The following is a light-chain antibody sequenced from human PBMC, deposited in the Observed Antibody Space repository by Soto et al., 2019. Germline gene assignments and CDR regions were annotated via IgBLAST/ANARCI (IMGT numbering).Light chain of an antibody. CDR1: QRVSSSH. Sequence: EIVLTQSPGTLSLSPGERATLSCRASQRVSSSHLAWYQQKPGQAPRLLIYGASSRATGIPDRFGGSGSGTGFTPAISRLEPEDFAVYYCQQYGSSPRTFGQGTKV. V-gene: IGKV3-20*01. J-gene: IGKJ1*01. CDR2: GAS. CDR3: QQYGSSPRT.